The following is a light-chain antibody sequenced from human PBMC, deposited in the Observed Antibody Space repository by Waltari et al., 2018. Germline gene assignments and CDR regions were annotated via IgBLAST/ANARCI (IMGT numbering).Light chain of an antibody. CDR2: AAS. J-gene: IGKJ4*01. Sequence: AIQMTQSPSSLSASVGDRVTITCRASEDIRNDLGWYQQKPGKAPRLLIFAASILQSGVPARFSGSGSGTDFTLTISSLQPEDFATYFCLQDYSFPLTFGEGTTVEI. CDR3: LQDYSFPLT. CDR1: EDIRND. V-gene: IGKV1-6*01.